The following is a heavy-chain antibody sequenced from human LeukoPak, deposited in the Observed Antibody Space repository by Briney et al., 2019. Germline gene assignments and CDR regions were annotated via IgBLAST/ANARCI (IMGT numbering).Heavy chain of an antibody. CDR1: GVTFSSYG. CDR2: ISYDGSNK. Sequence: PGRSLRLSCAASGVTFSSYGMRWVRQAPGEGLGWGAVISYDGSNKYYADSVKGRFTISRGNSKNTLSLQMNSRRAEDTAVYYCAKDLGYCSGGSCPYYYYYYGMDVWGQGTTVTVSS. J-gene: IGHJ6*02. CDR3: AKDLGYCSGGSCPYYYYYYGMDV. D-gene: IGHD2-15*01. V-gene: IGHV3-30*18.